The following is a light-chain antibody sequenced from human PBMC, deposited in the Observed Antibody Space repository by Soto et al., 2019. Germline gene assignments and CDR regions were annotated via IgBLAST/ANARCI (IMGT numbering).Light chain of an antibody. CDR1: QSVTNTN. V-gene: IGKV3-20*01. CDR3: QQYGSSPWT. Sequence: EIVLTQSPGTLSLSPGERATLSCRATQSVTNTNLAWYQQKPGQPPRLLIYGASSRATGIPDRFSGSGSGTDFTLTISRLEPEDFAVYYCQQYGSSPWTFGQGTKVEIK. J-gene: IGKJ1*01. CDR2: GAS.